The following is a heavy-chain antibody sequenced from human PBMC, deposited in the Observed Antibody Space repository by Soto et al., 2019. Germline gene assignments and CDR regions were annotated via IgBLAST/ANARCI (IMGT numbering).Heavy chain of an antibody. V-gene: IGHV4-4*07. J-gene: IGHJ5*02. CDR2: IYATGTT. CDR1: CASVRGFY. CDR3: VRDGTKTLRDWFDP. D-gene: IGHD1-1*01. Sequence: GALCLTCPVSCASVRGFYWSCIRDPAGKGLEWIGRIYATGTTDYNPSLKSRVMMSVDTSKKQFSLKLRSVTAADTAVYYCVRDGTKTLRDWFDPWGQGISVTVSS.